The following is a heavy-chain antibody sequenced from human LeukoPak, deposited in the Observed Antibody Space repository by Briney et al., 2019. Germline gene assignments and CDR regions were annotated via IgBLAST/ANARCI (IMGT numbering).Heavy chain of an antibody. D-gene: IGHD4/OR15-4a*01. J-gene: IGHJ4*02. CDR1: GFTVSSYA. CDR2: ISTSGGST. Sequence: GGSLRLSCAAFGFTVSSYAMNWVRQAPGKGLEWVATISTSGGSTYYADFVKGRFTISRDNSKNTLYLQMNSQRAEDTAVYYCARRAGAYSHPYDYWGQGTLVTVSS. CDR3: ARRAGAYSHPYDY. V-gene: IGHV3-23*01.